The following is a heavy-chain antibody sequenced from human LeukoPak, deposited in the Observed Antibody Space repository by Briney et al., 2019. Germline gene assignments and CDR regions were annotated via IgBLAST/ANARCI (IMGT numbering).Heavy chain of an antibody. CDR3: AKDAAGVTGY. D-gene: IGHD2-8*02. CDR2: ISYDGSNK. V-gene: IGHV3-30*18. J-gene: IGHJ4*02. Sequence: GGSLRLSCAASGFTFSSYGMHWVRQAPGKGLEWVAVISYDGSNKYYADSVKGRFTISRDNSKNTLYLQMNSLRAEDTAVYYCAKDAAGVTGYWGQGTLVTVSS. CDR1: GFTFSSYG.